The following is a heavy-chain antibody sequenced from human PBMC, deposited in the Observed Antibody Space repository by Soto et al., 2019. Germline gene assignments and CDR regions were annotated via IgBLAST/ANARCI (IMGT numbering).Heavy chain of an antibody. CDR2: IYYAGDT. Sequence: QMQLQESGPGLVKPSETLALTCTVSGGSISSSSYYWGWIRQPPGKGLGWIGSIYYAGDTHYNPSLKSRVTISVDRSNNQFSLKLTSVTAADTALYYCARQAATMGYYAFWSGFAGARWGQGTLVTVSS. D-gene: IGHD3-3*01. CDR1: GGSISSSSYY. CDR3: ARQAATMGYYAFWSGFAGAR. J-gene: IGHJ4*02. V-gene: IGHV4-39*01.